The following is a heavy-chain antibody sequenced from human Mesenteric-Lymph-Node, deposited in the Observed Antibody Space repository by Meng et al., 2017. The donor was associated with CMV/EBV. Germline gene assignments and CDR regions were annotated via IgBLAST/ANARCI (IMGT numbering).Heavy chain of an antibody. V-gene: IGHV3-7*01. CDR1: GFTFSSYW. Sequence: GGSLRLSCAASGFTFSSYWMSWVRKAPGKGLEWVANIKQDGSEKYYVDSVKGRFTISRDNAKNSLYLQMNSLRAEDTAVYYCARDLYSSSIDYWGQGTLVTVSS. J-gene: IGHJ4*02. D-gene: IGHD6-6*01. CDR3: ARDLYSSSIDY. CDR2: IKQDGSEK.